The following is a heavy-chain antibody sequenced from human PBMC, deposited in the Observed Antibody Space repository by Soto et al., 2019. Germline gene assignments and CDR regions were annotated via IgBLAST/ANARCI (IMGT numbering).Heavy chain of an antibody. Sequence: EVQLVESGGGLVQPGGSLRLSCAASGFTFSSYWMHWVRQAPGKGLVWVSRINSDGSSTSYADSVKGRFTISRDNAKNTLYLQMNSLRAEDTAVYYCARDGHDITMFGVVSYYYYGMDVWGQGTTVTVSS. V-gene: IGHV3-74*01. CDR3: ARDGHDITMFGVVSYYYYGMDV. CDR1: GFTFSSYW. D-gene: IGHD3-3*01. J-gene: IGHJ6*02. CDR2: INSDGSST.